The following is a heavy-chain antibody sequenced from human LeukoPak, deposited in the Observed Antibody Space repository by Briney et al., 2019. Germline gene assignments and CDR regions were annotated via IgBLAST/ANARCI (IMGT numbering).Heavy chain of an antibody. V-gene: IGHV3-7*01. Sequence: GGSLRLSCAVSGFTFSSYWMSWVRQAPGKGLGWVANIKQDGSEKNYVDSVKGRFTISRDNAENSLYLQMNSLRAEDTAVYYCARGGGSFDYWGQGTLVTVSS. CDR3: ARGGGSFDY. J-gene: IGHJ4*02. CDR1: GFTFSSYW. CDR2: IKQDGSEK. D-gene: IGHD5-12*01.